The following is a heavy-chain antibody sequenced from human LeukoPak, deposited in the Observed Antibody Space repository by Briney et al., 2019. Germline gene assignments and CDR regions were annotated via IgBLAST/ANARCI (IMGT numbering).Heavy chain of an antibody. J-gene: IGHJ3*02. V-gene: IGHV3-21*04. Sequence: PGGSLRLSCAASGFTFSSYSMNWVRQAPGKGLEWVSSISSSSSYIYYADSVKGRFTISRDNSKNTLYLQMNSLRAEDTAVYYCAKSDQIRYCSSTSCSVGAFDIWGQGTMVTVSS. CDR1: GFTFSSYS. CDR3: AKSDQIRYCSSTSCSVGAFDI. CDR2: ISSSSSYI. D-gene: IGHD2-2*01.